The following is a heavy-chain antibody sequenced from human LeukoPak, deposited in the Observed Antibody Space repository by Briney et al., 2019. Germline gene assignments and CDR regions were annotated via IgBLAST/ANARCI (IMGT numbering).Heavy chain of an antibody. CDR2: IYYSGST. D-gene: IGHD5-18*01. Sequence: PSETLSLTCTVSGGSISSSSYYWGWIRQPPGKGLEWIGSIYYSGSTYYNPSLKSRVTISVDTSKNQFSLKLSSVTAADTAVYYCARHFAPLTATATLHAFDIWGQGTMVTVSS. CDR3: ARHFAPLTATATLHAFDI. CDR1: GGSISSSSYY. V-gene: IGHV4-39*01. J-gene: IGHJ3*02.